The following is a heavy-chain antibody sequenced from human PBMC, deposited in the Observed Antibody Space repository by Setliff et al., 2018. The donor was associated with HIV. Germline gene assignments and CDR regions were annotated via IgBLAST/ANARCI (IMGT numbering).Heavy chain of an antibody. Sequence: SETLSLTCIVSGGSISSSTDYWSWIRQPPGKGLEWIGYIHYTGSTTYNPSLKSRVTISVDTSKNQFSLKLSSVAAADTAVYYCAKRPGYGYPFHIWGQGTMVTVSS. CDR2: IHYTGST. V-gene: IGHV4-61*05. CDR3: AKRPGYGYPFHI. J-gene: IGHJ3*02. CDR1: GGSISSSTDY. D-gene: IGHD5-18*01.